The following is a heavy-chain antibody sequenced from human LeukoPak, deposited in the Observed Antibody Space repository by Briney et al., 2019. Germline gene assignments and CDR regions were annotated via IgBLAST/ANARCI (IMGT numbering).Heavy chain of an antibody. Sequence: PGGSLRLSCAASGSSFIGYGMSWVRQAPGKGLEWVSSISSSSGYIYYADSVKGRFTISRDNAQNALFLQMNALRVDDSAVYYCARDSGHTVTNEYFEHWGQGTLLTVSS. CDR2: ISSSSGYI. V-gene: IGHV3-21*04. CDR1: GSSFIGYG. J-gene: IGHJ1*01. CDR3: ARDSGHTVTNEYFEH. D-gene: IGHD1-14*01.